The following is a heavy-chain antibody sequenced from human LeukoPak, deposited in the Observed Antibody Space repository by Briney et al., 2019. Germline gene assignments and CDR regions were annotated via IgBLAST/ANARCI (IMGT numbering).Heavy chain of an antibody. Sequence: HPGGSLRLSCAASGFTFSSYWMSWVRQAPGKGLEWVANIKQDGSEKYYVDSVKGRFTISGDNAKNSLYLQMNSLRAEDTAVYYCARDQLVATMSPWGQGTLVTVS. CDR3: ARDQLVATMSP. J-gene: IGHJ5*02. V-gene: IGHV3-7*01. CDR1: GFTFSSYW. D-gene: IGHD5-12*01. CDR2: IKQDGSEK.